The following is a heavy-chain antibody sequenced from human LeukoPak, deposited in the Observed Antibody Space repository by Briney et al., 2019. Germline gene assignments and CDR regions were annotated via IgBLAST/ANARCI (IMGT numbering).Heavy chain of an antibody. Sequence: GGSLRLSCAASGFTFTSYAMSWVRQAPGKGLEWVSGISTNGGSTSYADSVKGRFTISRDNPRNTLYMQMNSLRAEDTAVDYCSVMHRYYDGSGYWVQWGQGTLVTVSS. V-gene: IGHV3-23*01. J-gene: IGHJ4*02. CDR3: SVMHRYYDGSGYWVQ. CDR2: ISTNGGST. CDR1: GFTFTSYA. D-gene: IGHD3-22*01.